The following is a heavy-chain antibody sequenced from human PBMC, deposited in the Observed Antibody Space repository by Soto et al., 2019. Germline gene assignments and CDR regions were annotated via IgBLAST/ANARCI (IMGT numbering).Heavy chain of an antibody. D-gene: IGHD2-2*02. CDR2: ISLRDSFT. CDR3: ANHTGGFTNWVDT. J-gene: IGHJ5*02. CDR1: GSIFPKY. Sequence: GGSLRLSCSSSGSIFPKYMSWVRQAPGRGLEWVAYISLRDSFTDYAESVRGRFTVSGDVASNSMYLQMVSLRVEDTAVYYCANHTGGFTNWVDTWGPGTLVTVSS. V-gene: IGHV3-11*06.